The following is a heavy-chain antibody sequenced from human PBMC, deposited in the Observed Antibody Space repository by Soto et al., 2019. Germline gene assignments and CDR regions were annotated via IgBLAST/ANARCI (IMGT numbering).Heavy chain of an antibody. V-gene: IGHV4-59*01. CDR1: GGSISSYY. Sequence: SETLSLTCTVSGGSISSYYWSWIRQPPGKGLEWIGYIYYSGSTNYNPSLKSRVTISVDTSKNQFSLKLSSVTAADTAVYYCAGGDAMVYYYYYMDVWGKGTTVTVSS. D-gene: IGHD2-21*01. CDR3: AGGDAMVYYYYYMDV. CDR2: IYYSGST. J-gene: IGHJ6*03.